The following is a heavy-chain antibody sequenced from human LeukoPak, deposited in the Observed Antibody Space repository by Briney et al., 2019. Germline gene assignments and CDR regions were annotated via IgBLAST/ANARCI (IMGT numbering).Heavy chain of an antibody. CDR1: GGSISSYY. D-gene: IGHD4-17*01. V-gene: IGHV4-59*01. CDR2: IYYSGST. J-gene: IGHJ6*02. CDR3: ARIRDPYYYGMDV. Sequence: SETLSLTCTVSGGSISSYYWSWIRQPPGKGLEWIGYIYYSGSTNYNSSLKSRVTISVDTSKNQFSLKLSSVTAADTAVYYCARIRDPYYYGMDVWGQGTTVTVSS.